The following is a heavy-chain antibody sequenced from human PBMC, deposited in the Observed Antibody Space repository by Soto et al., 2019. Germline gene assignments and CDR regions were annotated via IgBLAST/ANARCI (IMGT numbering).Heavy chain of an antibody. J-gene: IGHJ5*02. D-gene: IGHD3-10*01. Sequence: QVQLQESGPGLVKPSQTLSLTCTVSGGSISSGGYYWSWIRQHPGKGLEWIGYIYYSGSTYYNPSRKSRVTLSVDTSKNQVSLKLSSVTAADTAVYYCARNYGSGWENWFDPWGQGNLVTVSS. CDR1: GGSISSGGYY. V-gene: IGHV4-31*03. CDR3: ARNYGSGWENWFDP. CDR2: IYYSGST.